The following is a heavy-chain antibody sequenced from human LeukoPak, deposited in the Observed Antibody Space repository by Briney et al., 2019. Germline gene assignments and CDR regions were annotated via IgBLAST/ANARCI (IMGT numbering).Heavy chain of an antibody. Sequence: PGGSLRLSCATSGFIFNTYGMNWVRQAPGKGLEWVSSISSRSNYIYYADSVKGRFTISRDSARNSLYLQMNSLRAEDTAVCYCAGWREQYCSGGSCYADAFDIWGQGTMVTVSS. V-gene: IGHV3-21*01. D-gene: IGHD2-15*01. CDR3: AGWREQYCSGGSCYADAFDI. CDR1: GFIFNTYG. J-gene: IGHJ3*02. CDR2: ISSRSNYI.